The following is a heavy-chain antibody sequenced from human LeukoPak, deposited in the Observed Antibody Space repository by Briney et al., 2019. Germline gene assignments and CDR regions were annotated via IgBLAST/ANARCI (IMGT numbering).Heavy chain of an antibody. V-gene: IGHV3-11*01. J-gene: IGHJ4*02. CDR2: ISSSGSTI. Sequence: GGSLRLSCAASGFTFSDYYMSWIRQAPGKGLEWVSYISSSGSTIYYADSVKGRFTISRDNAKNSLYLQMNSLRAEDTAVYYCVRAASDYGDYPDYWGQGTLVTVSS. CDR1: GFTFSDYY. D-gene: IGHD3-16*01. CDR3: VRAASDYGDYPDY.